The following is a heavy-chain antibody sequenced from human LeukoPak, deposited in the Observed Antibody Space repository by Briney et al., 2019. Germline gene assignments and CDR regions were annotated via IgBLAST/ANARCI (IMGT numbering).Heavy chain of an antibody. D-gene: IGHD2-15*01. J-gene: IGHJ4*02. CDR1: GFTLSSYE. CDR2: ISSSGSTM. Sequence: PGGSLRLSCAASGFTLSSYEMNWVRKAPGKGLEWVSYISSSGSTMYYADSVKGRFTISRDNAKNSLYLQMNSLRAEDTAVYYCVRVGYCSGGSCYNWGQGTLVTVSS. V-gene: IGHV3-48*03. CDR3: VRVGYCSGGSCYN.